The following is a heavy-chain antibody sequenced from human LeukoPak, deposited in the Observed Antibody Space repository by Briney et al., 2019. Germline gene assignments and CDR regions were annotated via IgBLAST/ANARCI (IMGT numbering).Heavy chain of an antibody. V-gene: IGHV1-2*02. Sequence: ASVKVSCKPSGYTFIAYYIHLVRQAPGQGLERMGWINPNSGDTNYAQKFQDRVTMTWDTSVSTAYMELSSLTSDDTAVYYCASKGDGSCDSSLCQGAFDFWGQGTMVTVSS. D-gene: IGHD2-21*01. J-gene: IGHJ3*01. CDR2: INPNSGDT. CDR3: ASKGDGSCDSSLCQGAFDF. CDR1: GYTFIAYY.